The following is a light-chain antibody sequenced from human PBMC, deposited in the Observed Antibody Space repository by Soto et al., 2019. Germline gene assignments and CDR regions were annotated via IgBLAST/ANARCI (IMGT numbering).Light chain of an antibody. V-gene: IGKV2-24*01. J-gene: IGKJ1*01. CDR2: QIS. CDR3: MQFAHLPRT. Sequence: DVVLTQTPLSSPVTLGQPASISCRSSQSLVYSDGNTYLSWLQQRPGQPPRLLIYQISNRFSGVPDRFSGSGAGTDFTLKISRVEAEDVGVYYCMQFAHLPRTFGKGTKLEI. CDR1: QSLVYSDGNTY.